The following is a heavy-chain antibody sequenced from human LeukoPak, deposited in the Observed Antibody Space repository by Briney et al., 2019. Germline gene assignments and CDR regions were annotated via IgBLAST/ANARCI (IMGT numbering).Heavy chain of an antibody. J-gene: IGHJ4*02. V-gene: IGHV1-69*05. D-gene: IGHD4-17*01. CDR2: IIPIFGTA. Sequence: SVKVSCKASGGTFSSYAISWVRQAPGQGLEWMGGIIPIFGTANYAQKFQGRVTITTDESTSIVYMELSSLRSEDTAVYYCARVVTTGPLDYWSEGTLVSVSS. CDR1: GGTFSSYA. CDR3: ARVVTTGPLDY.